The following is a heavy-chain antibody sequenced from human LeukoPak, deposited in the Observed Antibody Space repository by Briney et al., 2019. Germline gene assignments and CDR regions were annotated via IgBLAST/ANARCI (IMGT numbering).Heavy chain of an antibody. CDR2: INPNSGGT. Sequence: GASVKVSCKASGYTFTGYYMHWVRQAPGQGLEWMGRINPNSGGTNYAQKFQGRVTMTRDTSISTAYMELSRLRSDDTAVYYCARDLAQYTIFGVVIIRNWFDPWGQGTLVTVSP. CDR1: GYTFTGYY. D-gene: IGHD3-3*01. V-gene: IGHV1-2*06. CDR3: ARDLAQYTIFGVVIIRNWFDP. J-gene: IGHJ5*02.